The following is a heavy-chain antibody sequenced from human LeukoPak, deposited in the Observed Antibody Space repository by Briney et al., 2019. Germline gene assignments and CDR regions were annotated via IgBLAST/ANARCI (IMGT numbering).Heavy chain of an antibody. CDR2: IYYTGST. Sequence: SETLSLTCTVSGGSISSNIYYWGWIRQPPGKGLEWIGSIYYTGSTNYNPSLKSRVTISVDTSKNQFSLKLSSVTAADTAVYYCARVVVVAATRLPAAYHFDYWGQGTLVTVSS. V-gene: IGHV4-39*07. CDR1: GGSISSNIYY. CDR3: ARVVVVAATRLPAAYHFDY. D-gene: IGHD2-15*01. J-gene: IGHJ4*02.